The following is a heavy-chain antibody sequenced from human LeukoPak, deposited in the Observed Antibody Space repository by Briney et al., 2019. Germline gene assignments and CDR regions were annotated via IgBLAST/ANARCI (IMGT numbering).Heavy chain of an antibody. CDR1: GYSFTSYW. V-gene: IGHV5-51*01. J-gene: IGHJ6*02. CDR2: IYPGDSDT. CDR3: ARPGIPEWDVVVPAAKDYYYYYGMDV. D-gene: IGHD2-2*01. Sequence: GESLKISCKGSGYSFTSYWIGWVRQMPGKGREWMGIIYPGDSDTRYSPSFQGQVTISADKSISTAYLQWSSLKASDTAMYYCARPGIPEWDVVVPAAKDYYYYYGMDVWGQGTTVTVSS.